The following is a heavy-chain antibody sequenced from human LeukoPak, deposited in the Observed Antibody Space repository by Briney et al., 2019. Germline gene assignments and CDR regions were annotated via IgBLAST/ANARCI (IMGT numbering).Heavy chain of an antibody. D-gene: IGHD1-26*01. J-gene: IGHJ4*02. V-gene: IGHV3-9*01. Sequence: GGSLRLSCAASGFTFDDYSMHWVRHAPGKGMEWVTGISWNSGSIGYADSVKGRFTISRDNAKNSLYLQMNSLIAEDTALYYCAKATVGATRPVYFDYWGQGPLVTVSS. CDR2: ISWNSGSI. CDR1: GFTFDDYS. CDR3: AKATVGATRPVYFDY.